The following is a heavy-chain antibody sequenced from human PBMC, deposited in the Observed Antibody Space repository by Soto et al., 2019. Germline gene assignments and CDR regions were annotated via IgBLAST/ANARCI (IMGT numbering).Heavy chain of an antibody. CDR2: MYNSGST. CDR1: GGSVSSGSYY. D-gene: IGHD6-19*01. J-gene: IGHJ4*02. CDR3: ARVSSGWYYFDY. Sequence: QVQLQESGPGLVKPSETLSLTCTVSGGSVSSGSYYWSWILQPPGKGLEWIGYMYNSGSTNYNPSLKSRVIISVDTSKNQFSLKLSSVTAADTAVYYCARVSSGWYYFDYWGQGTLVTVSS. V-gene: IGHV4-61*01.